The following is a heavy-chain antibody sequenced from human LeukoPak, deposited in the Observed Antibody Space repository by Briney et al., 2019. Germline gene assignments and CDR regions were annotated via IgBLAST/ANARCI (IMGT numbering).Heavy chain of an antibody. CDR3: AGTTVTIGGDYYYMDV. CDR2: IYYSGST. J-gene: IGHJ6*03. CDR1: GGSISSGGYY. Sequence: SQTLSLTCTVSGGSISSGGYYWSWIRQHPGKGLEWIGYIYYSGSTYYNPSLKSRVTISVDTSKNQFSLKLSSVTAADTDVYYWAGTTVTIGGDYYYMDVWGKGTTVTVSS. D-gene: IGHD4-11*01. V-gene: IGHV4-31*03.